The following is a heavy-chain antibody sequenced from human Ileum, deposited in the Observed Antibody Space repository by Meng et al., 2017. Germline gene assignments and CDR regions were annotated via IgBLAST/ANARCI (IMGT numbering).Heavy chain of an antibody. CDR3: ARVAVTGIGYFQY. D-gene: IGHD6-19*01. CDR1: GYTFTSHY. J-gene: IGHJ1*01. V-gene: IGHV1-3*01. Sequence: QVRVVQSGAEVTKPGASVKVSCKASGYTFTSHYIHWWRQAPGQGLEWMGWINGGTGNTEYSQNFQGRITFTRDTAASTVYMELSSLRSEDTAVFYCARVAVTGIGYFQYWGQGTLVTVSS. CDR2: INGGTGNT.